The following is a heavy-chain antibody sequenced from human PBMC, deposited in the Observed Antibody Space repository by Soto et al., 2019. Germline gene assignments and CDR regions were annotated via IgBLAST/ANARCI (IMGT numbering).Heavy chain of an antibody. D-gene: IGHD3-10*01. CDR3: ATSYGSGYRAFDY. Sequence: QVQLVQSGAELKKPGSSVKVSCKASGDTFSCYTINWVRQAPGLGLEWMGRVNPILSMSNYAQKFQGRVTMTADKYTSTAYMELRSLRSEDTAFYYCATSYGSGYRAFDYWGQGALVTVSS. J-gene: IGHJ4*02. CDR2: VNPILSMS. V-gene: IGHV1-69*02. CDR1: GDTFSCYT.